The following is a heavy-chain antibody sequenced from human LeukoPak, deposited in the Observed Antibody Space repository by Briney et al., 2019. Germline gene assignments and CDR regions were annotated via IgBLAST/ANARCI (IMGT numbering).Heavy chain of an antibody. Sequence: SGPTLVKPTQTLTLTCTLSGFSLSTSGVGVGWSRQPPVKALEWLALIYWNDDKRYSPSLKSRLTIPKDTSKNQVVLTMTNMDPVDTATYYCAHSELAAAGKNWFDPWGQGTLVTVSS. D-gene: IGHD6-13*01. CDR1: GFSLSTSGVG. J-gene: IGHJ5*02. CDR2: IYWNDDK. CDR3: AHSELAAAGKNWFDP. V-gene: IGHV2-5*01.